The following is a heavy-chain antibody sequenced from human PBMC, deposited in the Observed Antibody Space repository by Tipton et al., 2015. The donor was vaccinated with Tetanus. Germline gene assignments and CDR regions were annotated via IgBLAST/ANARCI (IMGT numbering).Heavy chain of an antibody. CDR2: ISYSGRT. Sequence: TLSLTCIVSGGSMSGSGHYGAWVRQSPGKGLEWIGSISYSGRTYYSPSLKSRVTMSVDTSKKDFSVRLGSVTAADTAVYYCARPEASGRARGFDIWGQGTKVTVSP. CDR1: GGSMSGSGHY. CDR3: ARPEASGRARGFDI. V-gene: IGHV4-39*02. D-gene: IGHD3-10*01. J-gene: IGHJ3*02.